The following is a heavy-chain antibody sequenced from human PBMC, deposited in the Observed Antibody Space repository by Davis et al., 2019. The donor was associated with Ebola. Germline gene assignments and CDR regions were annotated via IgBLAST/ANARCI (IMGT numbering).Heavy chain of an antibody. Sequence: SETLSLTCAVSGDSISISNWWSWVRQPPGKGLEWIGEIFDSGSTSYNPSLKSRVTISVDKSKNQFSLKLTSVTAADTAVYYCARNMIMFGGVIANNWFDPWGQGTLVTVSS. D-gene: IGHD3-16*02. CDR2: IFDSGST. J-gene: IGHJ5*02. CDR1: GDSISISNW. CDR3: ARNMIMFGGVIANNWFDP. V-gene: IGHV4-4*02.